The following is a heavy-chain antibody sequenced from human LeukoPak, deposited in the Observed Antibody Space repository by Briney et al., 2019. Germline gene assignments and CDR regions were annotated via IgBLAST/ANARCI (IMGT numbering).Heavy chain of an antibody. CDR1: GGTFSSYA. V-gene: IGHV1-69*01. CDR3: ARGFRGLLWFGDY. J-gene: IGHJ4*02. Sequence: SVKVSCKASGGTFSSYAISWVRQAPGQGLEWMGGIIPIFGTANYAQKFQGRVTITADESTSTAYMELSSLRSEDTAVYYCARGFRGLLWFGDYWGQGTLVTVSS. D-gene: IGHD3-10*01. CDR2: IIPIFGTA.